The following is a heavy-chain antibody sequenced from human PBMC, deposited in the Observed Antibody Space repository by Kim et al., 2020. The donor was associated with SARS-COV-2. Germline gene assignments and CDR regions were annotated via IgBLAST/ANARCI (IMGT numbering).Heavy chain of an antibody. J-gene: IGHJ4*02. Sequence: NYAQKFQGRVTITADNSTSTAYMELSSLRSEDTAVYYCAVIVATAFFDYWGQGTLVTVSS. D-gene: IGHD5-12*01. CDR3: AVIVATAFFDY. V-gene: IGHV1-69*02.